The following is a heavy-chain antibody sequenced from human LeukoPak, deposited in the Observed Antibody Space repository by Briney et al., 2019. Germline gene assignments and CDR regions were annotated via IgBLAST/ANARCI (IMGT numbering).Heavy chain of an antibody. CDR2: INHSGST. CDR1: GGSFSGYY. Sequence: LETLSLTCAVYGGSFSGYYWSWIRQPPGKGLEWIGEINHSGSTNYNPSLKSRVTISVDTSKNQFSLKLSSVTAADTAVYYCARGLPIAVAVPFDYWGKGTTVTVSS. CDR3: ARGLPIAVAVPFDY. D-gene: IGHD6-19*01. V-gene: IGHV4-34*01. J-gene: IGHJ4*03.